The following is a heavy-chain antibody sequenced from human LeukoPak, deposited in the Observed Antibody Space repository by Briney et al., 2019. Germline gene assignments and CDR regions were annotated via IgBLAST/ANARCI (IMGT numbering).Heavy chain of an antibody. Sequence: PGRSLRLSCAASGFTFSSYGMHWVRQAPGKGLEWVAVIWYDGSNKYYADSVKGRFTISRDNSKNTLYLQMNSLRAEDTAVYYCARDIAAAGTGTDYWGQGTLVTVSS. D-gene: IGHD6-13*01. J-gene: IGHJ4*02. CDR3: ARDIAAAGTGTDY. V-gene: IGHV3-33*01. CDR2: IWYDGSNK. CDR1: GFTFSSYG.